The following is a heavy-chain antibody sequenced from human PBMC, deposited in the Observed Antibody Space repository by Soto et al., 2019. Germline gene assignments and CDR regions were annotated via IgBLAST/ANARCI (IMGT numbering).Heavy chain of an antibody. J-gene: IGHJ4*02. CDR3: ARGVDYYDSSGYVRRGLDY. CDR1: GYTFTGYC. V-gene: IGHV1-2*04. D-gene: IGHD3-22*01. CDR2: INPNSGGT. Sequence: ASVKVSCKASGYTFTGYCMHWVRQAPGQGLEWMGWINPNSGGTNYAQKFQGWVTMTRDTSISTAYMELSRLRSDDTAVYYCARGVDYYDSSGYVRRGLDYWGQGTLVTVSS.